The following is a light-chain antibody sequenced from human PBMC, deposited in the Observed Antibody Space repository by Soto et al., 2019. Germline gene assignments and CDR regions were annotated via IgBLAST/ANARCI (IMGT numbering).Light chain of an antibody. Sequence: DIHMTQSPSSLSVSVGDRVTITCRTSQNINAWLAWYQQRPGQAPKLLIYDASTVQSGVPSRSSGSGSGTEFTLTISSLQPDDSATYYCQHYSLYSPWTFGQGTKVEIK. J-gene: IGKJ1*01. V-gene: IGKV1-5*01. CDR1: QNINAW. CDR2: DAS. CDR3: QHYSLYSPWT.